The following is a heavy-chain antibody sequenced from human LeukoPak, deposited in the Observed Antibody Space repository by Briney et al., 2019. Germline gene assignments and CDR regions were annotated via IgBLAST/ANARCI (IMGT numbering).Heavy chain of an antibody. CDR3: ATLEAYYYDSSGDYYEGDWFDP. V-gene: IGHV4-38-2*02. J-gene: IGHJ5*02. Sequence: SETLSLTCTVSGYSISTGYYWGWIRQPPGKGLEWIGSIYHSGTTYYTPSLKSRVTISVDTSKNQFSLNLRSVTAADTPVYYCATLEAYYYDSSGDYYEGDWFDPWGQGTLVTVSS. CDR2: IYHSGTT. D-gene: IGHD3-22*01. CDR1: GYSISTGYY.